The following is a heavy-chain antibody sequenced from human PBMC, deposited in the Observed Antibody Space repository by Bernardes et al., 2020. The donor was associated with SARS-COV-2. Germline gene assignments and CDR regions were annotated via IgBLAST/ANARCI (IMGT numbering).Heavy chain of an antibody. CDR2: VSSNGGST. CDR1: GFSFSNYV. J-gene: IGHJ6*02. V-gene: IGHV3-64*01. D-gene: IGHD5-18*01. Sequence: GSLRLSCAASGFSFSNYVMQWVRQAPGKGLEYVSVVSSNGGSTYYANSVKGRFTISRDNSRNTVYLQMGSLRVEDMGVYYCARGGRQLWSFGMDVWGQGTTVTVSS. CDR3: ARGGRQLWSFGMDV.